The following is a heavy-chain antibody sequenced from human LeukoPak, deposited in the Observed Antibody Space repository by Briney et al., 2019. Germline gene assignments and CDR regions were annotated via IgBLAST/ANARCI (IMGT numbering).Heavy chain of an antibody. J-gene: IGHJ5*02. CDR2: TRFDDSYK. CDR1: GFSFSSSG. Sequence: GGSLRLSCAASGFSFSSSGMHWVRQAPGKGPEWVAFTRFDDSYKAYGDTVKGRFTISRDNSKNTLYLQMDSLRSDDTAVYYCAKSSAGITWFDPWGQGTLVTVSS. D-gene: IGHD1-1*01. V-gene: IGHV3-30*02. CDR3: AKSSAGITWFDP.